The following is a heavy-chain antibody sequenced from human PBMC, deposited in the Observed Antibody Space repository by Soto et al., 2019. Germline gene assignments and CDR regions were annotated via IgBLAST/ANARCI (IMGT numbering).Heavy chain of an antibody. CDR2: TYYRSKWYN. D-gene: IGHD6-6*01. J-gene: IGHJ6*02. CDR3: ARDRVIAARPAPYYYYGMDV. V-gene: IGHV6-1*01. CDR1: GDSVSSNSAA. Sequence: PSQTLSLTFAISGDSVSSNSAAWNWIRQSPSRGLEWLGRTYYRSKWYNDYAVSVKSRITINPDTSKNQFSLQLNSVTPEDTAVYYCARDRVIAARPAPYYYYGMDVWGQGTTVTVS.